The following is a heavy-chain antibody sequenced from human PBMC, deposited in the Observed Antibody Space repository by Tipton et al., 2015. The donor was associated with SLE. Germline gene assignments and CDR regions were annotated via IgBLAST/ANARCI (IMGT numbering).Heavy chain of an antibody. CDR2: ISSSGSTK. CDR1: GFTFSSYE. J-gene: IGHJ4*02. Sequence: SLRLSCAASGFTFSSYEMNWVRQAPGKGLEWVSYISSSGSTKYYADSVKGRFTISRDNSKNTLYLQMNSLRAEDTAVYYCAKDLGDRYPGAFDYWGQGTLVTVSS. D-gene: IGHD3-10*01. CDR3: AKDLGDRYPGAFDY. V-gene: IGHV3-48*03.